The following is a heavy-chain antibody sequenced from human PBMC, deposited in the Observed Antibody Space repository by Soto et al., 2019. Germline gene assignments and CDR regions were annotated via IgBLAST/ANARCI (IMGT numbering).Heavy chain of an antibody. CDR2: ISSDGSNQ. D-gene: IGHD1-26*01. V-gene: IGHV3-30*18. CDR3: AKVGSTTGWGWYDP. CDR1: GFNFNNYG. J-gene: IGHJ5*02. Sequence: QVHLVESGGGVVQPGTSLRLTCEASGFNFNNYGMHWVRQAPGKGLGWVAAISSDGSNQNYVDSVKGRFNVSRDNSKNALYLQMDSLRPEDTAMYYCAKVGSTTGWGWYDPWSQGTLVTVSS.